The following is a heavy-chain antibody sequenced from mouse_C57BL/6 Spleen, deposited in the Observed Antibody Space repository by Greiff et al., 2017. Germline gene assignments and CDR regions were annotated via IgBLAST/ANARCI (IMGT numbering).Heavy chain of an antibody. Sequence: VQLQQSGAELVKPGASVKMSCKASGYTFTTYPVEWMKQNHGKSLEWIGNFHPYNDDTKYNEKFKGKATLTVEKSSSTVYLELSRLTSDDSAVYYCARRYYGSSSYWYFDVWGTGTTVTVSS. CDR2: FHPYNDDT. CDR1: GYTFTTYP. J-gene: IGHJ1*03. V-gene: IGHV1-47*01. CDR3: ARRYYGSSSYWYFDV. D-gene: IGHD1-1*01.